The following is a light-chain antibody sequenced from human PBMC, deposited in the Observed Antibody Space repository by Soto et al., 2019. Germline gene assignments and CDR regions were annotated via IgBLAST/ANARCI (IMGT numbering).Light chain of an antibody. CDR2: AAS. CDR1: QSISSY. V-gene: IGKV1-39*01. CDR3: QQSYSTPRT. J-gene: IGKJ1*01. Sequence: DIQMTQSPSSLSASVGDRVTITCRASQSISSYLNWYQQKPGKAPKLPIYAASSLQSGVPSRFSGSGSGTDFTLTISSLQPEDFATYYCQQSYSTPRTFGQGTNVDIK.